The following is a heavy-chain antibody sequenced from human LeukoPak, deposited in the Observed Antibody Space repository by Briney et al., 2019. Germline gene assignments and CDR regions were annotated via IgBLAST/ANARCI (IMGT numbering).Heavy chain of an antibody. V-gene: IGHV1-2*02. J-gene: IGHJ5*02. CDR2: INPNSGGT. D-gene: IGHD3-10*01. CDR3: ARDRLGGSGSYYDNWFDP. Sequence: ASVKVSCKASGYTFTGYYMHWVRQAPGQGLGWMGWINPNSGGTNYAQKFQGRVTMTRDTSISTAYMELSRLRSDDTAVYYCARDRLGGSGSYYDNWFDPWGQGTLVTVSS. CDR1: GYTFTGYY.